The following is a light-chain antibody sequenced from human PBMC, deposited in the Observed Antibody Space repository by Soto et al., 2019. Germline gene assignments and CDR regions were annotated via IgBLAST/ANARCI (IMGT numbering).Light chain of an antibody. CDR2: EVT. V-gene: IGLV2-14*01. J-gene: IGLJ2*01. Sequence: QSALTQPASVSGSPGQSISISCTGTSSDVGGYNFVSWYQQHPGKAPKLLIYEVTNRPSGVSDRFSGSKSGNTASLTISGLRAEDEADFYCSSYTGSGTPAFGGGTKVTVL. CDR1: SSDVGGYNF. CDR3: SSYTGSGTPA.